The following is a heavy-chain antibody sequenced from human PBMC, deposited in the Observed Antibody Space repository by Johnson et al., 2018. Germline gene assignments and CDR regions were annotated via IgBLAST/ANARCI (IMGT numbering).Heavy chain of an antibody. D-gene: IGHD3-3*01. CDR3: ARDPAVPSRFFDY. CDR1: DESFSSSL. CDR2: IDHSGNT. J-gene: IGHJ4*02. Sequence: QVQLQQWGAGLLKXSETLSLTCVVYDESFSSSLWSWIRQSPGKRLEWIGEIDHSGNTIYNPSVKSRVTLSIDTSKNQLSLTLTSVTAADTAVYYCARDPAVPSRFFDYWGQGTPVTVSS. V-gene: IGHV4-34*01.